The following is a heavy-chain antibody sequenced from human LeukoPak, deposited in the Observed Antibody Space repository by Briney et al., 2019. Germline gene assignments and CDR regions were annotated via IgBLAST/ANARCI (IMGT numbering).Heavy chain of an antibody. CDR2: IGIDSGNT. CDR1: GLTSSDYS. Sequence: GGSLRLSCAASGLTSSDYSMNWVRQAPGKGLEWISYIGIDSGNTNYADSVKGRFTISGDKAKNSLYLQMNSLRVEDTAVYYCARDYKYAFDNWGQGTLVTVSS. D-gene: IGHD5-24*01. CDR3: ARDYKYAFDN. V-gene: IGHV3-48*01. J-gene: IGHJ4*02.